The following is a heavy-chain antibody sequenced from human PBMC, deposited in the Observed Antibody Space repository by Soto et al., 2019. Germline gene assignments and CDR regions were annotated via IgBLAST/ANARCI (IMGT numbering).Heavy chain of an antibody. V-gene: IGHV1-18*01. CDR2: ISGYNGNT. CDR3: ARGDFGSSTDH. D-gene: IGHD6-6*01. J-gene: IGHJ4*02. CDR1: GYTFTNYG. Sequence: GASVKVSCKASGYTFTNYGISWVRQAPGQGLEWMGWISGYNGNTNYAQKLQGRVTMTTDTSTSRAYMELRSLKSEDTAVYFCARGDFGSSTDHWGQGTLVTVSS.